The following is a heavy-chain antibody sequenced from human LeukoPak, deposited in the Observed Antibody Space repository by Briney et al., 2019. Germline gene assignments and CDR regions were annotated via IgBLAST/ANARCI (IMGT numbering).Heavy chain of an antibody. D-gene: IGHD1-26*01. CDR3: ARDMGYSGSWPGYFDY. V-gene: IGHV3-9*01. Sequence: GGSLRLSCAASGFTFDDYAMHWVRQAPGKGLEWVSGISWNGGSIAYADSVEGRFTISRDNAKNSLYLQMKSLRAEDTTVYYCARDMGYSGSWPGYFDYWGQGVLVTVSS. CDR2: ISWNGGSI. J-gene: IGHJ4*02. CDR1: GFTFDDYA.